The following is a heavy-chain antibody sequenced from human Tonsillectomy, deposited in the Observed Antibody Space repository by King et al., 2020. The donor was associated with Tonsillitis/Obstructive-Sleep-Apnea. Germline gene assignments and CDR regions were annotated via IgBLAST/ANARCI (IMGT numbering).Heavy chain of an antibody. J-gene: IGHJ4*02. V-gene: IGHV4-39*01. D-gene: IGHD1-7*01. CDR2: IYYSGST. CDR3: ARGGTGTNFDY. CDR1: GGSISSSSYY. Sequence: QLPESGPGLVKPSETLSLTCTVSGGSISSSSYYWGWIRQPPGKGLEWIGSIYYSGSTYYNPSLKSRVTISVDTSKNQFSLKLSSVTAADTAVYYCARGGTGTNFDYWGQGTLVTVSS.